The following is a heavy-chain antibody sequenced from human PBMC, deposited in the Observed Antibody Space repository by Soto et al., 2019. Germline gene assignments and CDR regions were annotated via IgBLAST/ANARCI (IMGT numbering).Heavy chain of an antibody. CDR1: GYTFTGYH. Sequence: QVQLVQSGAEVKKPGASVKVSCKASGYTFTGYHMHWVRQAPGQELEWMGWINPNSGGTNYAQKFQGWVTMTRDTSISTAYMELSRLRSDDTAVYYCARGFGVSGYDFTQYFDLWGRGTLVTVSS. V-gene: IGHV1-2*04. CDR2: INPNSGGT. J-gene: IGHJ2*01. CDR3: ARGFGVSGYDFTQYFDL. D-gene: IGHD5-12*01.